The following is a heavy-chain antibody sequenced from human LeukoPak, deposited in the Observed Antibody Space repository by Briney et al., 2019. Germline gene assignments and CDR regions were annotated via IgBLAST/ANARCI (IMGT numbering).Heavy chain of an antibody. CDR1: GGTFSSYA. D-gene: IGHD3-10*01. V-gene: IGHV1-69*13. J-gene: IGHJ6*03. Sequence: ASVKVSCKASGGTFSSYAISWVRQAPGQGLEWMGGIIPIFGTANYAQKFQGRVTITADESTSTAYMELSSLRSEDTAVYYCARDRPWFGAGMDVWGKGTTVTISS. CDR3: ARDRPWFGAGMDV. CDR2: IIPIFGTA.